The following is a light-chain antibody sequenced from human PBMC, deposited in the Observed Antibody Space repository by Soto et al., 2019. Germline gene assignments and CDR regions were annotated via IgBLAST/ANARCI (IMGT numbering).Light chain of an antibody. CDR3: MQGTHWPWT. V-gene: IGKV2-30*02. CDR2: TVF. CDR1: HRLVHSDRCIY. Sequence: VVLTQPPLSLPVTLGQRASISCRSSHRLVHSDRCIYFNWFHQRPGQSPRRLIYTVFNWDSGVAVRFSGSGSATDFTLRISRVEAEDVGIYYCMQGTHWPWTLGQGTKVDIK. J-gene: IGKJ1*01.